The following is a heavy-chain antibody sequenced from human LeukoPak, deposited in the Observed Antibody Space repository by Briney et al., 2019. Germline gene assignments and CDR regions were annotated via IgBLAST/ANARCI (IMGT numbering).Heavy chain of an antibody. Sequence: GESLQISCKGSGYSFTSYWIGWVRQMPGNGLEWMGIIYPGDSDTRYSPSFQGQVTISADKSISTAYLQWSSLKASDTAMYYCARHRGGSQLDDAFDIWGQGTMVTVSS. CDR2: IYPGDSDT. D-gene: IGHD6-13*01. J-gene: IGHJ3*02. CDR1: GYSFTSYW. CDR3: ARHRGGSQLDDAFDI. V-gene: IGHV5-51*01.